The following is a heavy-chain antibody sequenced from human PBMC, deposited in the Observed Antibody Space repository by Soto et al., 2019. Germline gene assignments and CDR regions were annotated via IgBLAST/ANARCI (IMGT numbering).Heavy chain of an antibody. CDR2: ISGGGAGT. CDR3: AKVEYCSGGSCPFFDY. Sequence: GGSLRLSCATSGFTFSSHAMTWVRQAPGKGLEWVSTISGGGAGTYYAESVKGRFTISRDNSHDTLYLQMDSLRDEDMALYYCAKVEYCSGGSCPFFDYWGQGALVPVSS. J-gene: IGHJ4*02. D-gene: IGHD2-15*01. V-gene: IGHV3-23*01. CDR1: GFTFSSHA.